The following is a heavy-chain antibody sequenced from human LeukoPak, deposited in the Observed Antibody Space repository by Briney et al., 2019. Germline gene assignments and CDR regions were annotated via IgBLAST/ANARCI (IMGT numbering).Heavy chain of an antibody. V-gene: IGHV1-24*01. Sequence: ASVKVSCKASGYTLTELSMHWVRQAPGKGLEWMGGFDPEDGETIYAQKFQGRVTMTEDTSTDTAYMELSSLRSEDTAVYYCATARITMIVSPYRFDPWGQGTLVTVSS. CDR2: FDPEDGET. CDR3: ATARITMIVSPYRFDP. D-gene: IGHD3-22*01. CDR1: GYTLTELS. J-gene: IGHJ5*02.